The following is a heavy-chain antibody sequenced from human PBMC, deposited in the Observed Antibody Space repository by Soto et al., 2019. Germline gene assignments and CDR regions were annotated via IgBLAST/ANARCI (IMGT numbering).Heavy chain of an antibody. CDR3: ARVQSAFGGAGPFDY. D-gene: IGHD2-15*01. J-gene: IGHJ4*02. V-gene: IGHV1-69*05. Sequence: ASVKVSCKASGGTFSSYAIRWVRQAPGQGLEWMGGILPIVGTANYAQKVEGRVTMTRDTSISTAYMELSRLRSDDPAVYYCARVQSAFGGAGPFDYWGQGTLVTVSS. CDR2: ILPIVGTA. CDR1: GGTFSSYA.